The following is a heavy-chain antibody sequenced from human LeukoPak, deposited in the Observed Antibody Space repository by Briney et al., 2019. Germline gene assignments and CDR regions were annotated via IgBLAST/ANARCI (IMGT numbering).Heavy chain of an antibody. CDR2: IDLSDSYT. D-gene: IGHD3-10*01. Sequence: GESLKISCKGSGYXFDNYWITWLRQMPGKGLEWMGKIDLSDSYTNYSPSFQGHVTISADKSISTAYLQWSSLKASDSAMYYCARHYYGSGSYSHFDYWGQGTLVTVSS. CDR3: ARHYYGSGSYSHFDY. V-gene: IGHV5-10-1*01. J-gene: IGHJ4*02. CDR1: GYXFDNYW.